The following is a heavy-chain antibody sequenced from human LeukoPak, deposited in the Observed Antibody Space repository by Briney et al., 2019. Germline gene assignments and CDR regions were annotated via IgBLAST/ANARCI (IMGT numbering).Heavy chain of an antibody. CDR2: IYYSGST. J-gene: IGHJ4*02. Sequence: SETLSLTCTVSGGSISSSSYYWGWIRQPPGKGLEWIGSIYYSGSTYYNPSLKSLVTISVDTSKNQFSLKLSSVTAADTAVYYCYYGSGSYYPFDYWGQGTLVTVSS. D-gene: IGHD3-10*01. CDR1: GGSISSSSYY. V-gene: IGHV4-39*01. CDR3: YYGSGSYYPFDY.